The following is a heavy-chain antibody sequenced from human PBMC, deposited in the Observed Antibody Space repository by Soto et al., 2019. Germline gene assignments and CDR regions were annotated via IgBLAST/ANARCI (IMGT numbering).Heavy chain of an antibody. CDR1: GGTFSSYT. CDR2: IIPILGIA. CDR3: AGGATIGFDY. V-gene: IGHV1-69*02. J-gene: IGHJ4*02. Sequence: QVQLVQSGAEVKKPGSSVKVSCKASGGTFSSYTISWVRQAPGQGLEWMGRIIPILGIANYAQKFQGRVTIIXDKSTSTAYMELSSLRSEDTAVYYCAGGATIGFDYWGQGTLVTVSS. D-gene: IGHD5-12*01.